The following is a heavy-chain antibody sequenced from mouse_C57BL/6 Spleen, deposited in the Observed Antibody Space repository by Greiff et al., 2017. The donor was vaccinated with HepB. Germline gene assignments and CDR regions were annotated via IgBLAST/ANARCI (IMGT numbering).Heavy chain of an antibody. J-gene: IGHJ4*01. V-gene: IGHV5-9-1*02. CDR2: ISSGGDYI. CDR1: GFTFSSYA. CDR3: TRDQTGTGAMDY. D-gene: IGHD4-1*01. Sequence: EVKLVESGEGLVKPGGSLKLSCAASGFTFSSYAMSWVRQTPEKRLEWVAYISSGGDYIYYADTVKGRFTISSDNARNTLYLQMSSLKSEDTAMYYCTRDQTGTGAMDYWGQGTSVTVSS.